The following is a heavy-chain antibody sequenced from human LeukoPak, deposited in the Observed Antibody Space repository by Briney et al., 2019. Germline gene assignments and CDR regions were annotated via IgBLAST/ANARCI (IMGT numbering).Heavy chain of an antibody. J-gene: IGHJ3*02. CDR1: GGTFSSYA. CDR3: AREGSSGWYDLGAFDI. V-gene: IGHV1-69*05. Sequence: GASVKVSCKASGGTFSSYAISWVRQAPGQGLEWMGRIIPIFGTANYAQKFQGRVTITTDESTSTAYMELSSLRSEDTAVYYCAREGSSGWYDLGAFDIWGQGTMVTGSS. D-gene: IGHD6-19*01. CDR2: IIPIFGTA.